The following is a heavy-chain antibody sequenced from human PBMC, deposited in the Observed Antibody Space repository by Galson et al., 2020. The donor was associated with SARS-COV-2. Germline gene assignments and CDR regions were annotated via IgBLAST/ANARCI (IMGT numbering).Heavy chain of an antibody. V-gene: IGHV3-21*01. CDR2: IAGSGAYI. J-gene: IGHJ2*01. CDR3: ARDKGSGFQMHWYFDL. Sequence: GGSLRLSCAASGFTSRDHNMIWVRQAPAKGLEWVSSIAGSGAYIYYADSMKGRFTISRDNAKNSLYLQLNSLRDEDTAVYYCARDKGSGFQMHWYFDLWGRGTLVSVSS. CDR1: GFTSRDHN. D-gene: IGHD3-22*01.